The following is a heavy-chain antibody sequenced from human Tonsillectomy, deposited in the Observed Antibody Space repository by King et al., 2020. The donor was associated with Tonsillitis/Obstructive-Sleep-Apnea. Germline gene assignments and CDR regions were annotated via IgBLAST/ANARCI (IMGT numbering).Heavy chain of an antibody. V-gene: IGHV3-15*07. Sequence: QLVQSGGGLVKPGGSLRLSCAASGFTFSNAWMNWVRQAPGKGLEWVGRIKSKTDGGTTDSAAPVKGRFTISGDDSKNTLYLQMNSLKTEDTAVYYCTTNGQYCSSTSCYHFDYWGQGTLVTVSS. CDR1: GFTFSNAW. CDR2: IKSKTDGGTT. CDR3: TTNGQYCSSTSCYHFDY. J-gene: IGHJ4*02. D-gene: IGHD2-2*01.